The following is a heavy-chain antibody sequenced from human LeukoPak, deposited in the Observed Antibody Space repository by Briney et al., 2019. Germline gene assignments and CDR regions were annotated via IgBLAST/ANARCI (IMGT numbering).Heavy chain of an antibody. CDR2: ISWNSGSI. CDR1: GFTFDDYA. Sequence: QTGGSLRLSCAASGFTFDDYAMHWVRQAPGKGLEWVSGISWNSGSIGYADSVKGRFTISRDNAKNSLYLQMNSLRAEDTALYYCAKGKGYSSSWYYFDYWGQGTLVTVSS. D-gene: IGHD6-13*01. CDR3: AKGKGYSSSWYYFDY. J-gene: IGHJ4*02. V-gene: IGHV3-9*01.